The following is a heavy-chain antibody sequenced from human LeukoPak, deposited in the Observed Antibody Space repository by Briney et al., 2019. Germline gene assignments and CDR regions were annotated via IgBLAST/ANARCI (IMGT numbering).Heavy chain of an antibody. CDR2: IWYDGSNK. Sequence: GSLRLSCAASGFTFSSYGMHWVRQAPGKGLEWVAVIWYDGSNKYYADSAKGRFTISRDNSKNTLYLQMNSLRAEDTAVYYCARGTAARALDYWGQGTLVTVSS. D-gene: IGHD6-6*01. V-gene: IGHV3-33*01. J-gene: IGHJ4*02. CDR3: ARGTAARALDY. CDR1: GFTFSSYG.